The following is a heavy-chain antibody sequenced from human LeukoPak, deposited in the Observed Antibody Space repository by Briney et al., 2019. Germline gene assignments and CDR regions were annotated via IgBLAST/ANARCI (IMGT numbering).Heavy chain of an antibody. J-gene: IGHJ4*02. CDR3: ARVLGVTTLIDY. CDR2: IYYSGST. Sequence: TLSLTCTVSGGSISSGGYYWSWIRQHPGKGLEWIGYIYYSGSTYYNPSLKSRVTISVDTSKNQFSLKLSSVTAADTAVYYCARVLGVTTLIDYWGQGTLVTVSS. V-gene: IGHV4-31*03. D-gene: IGHD4-17*01. CDR1: GGSISSGGYY.